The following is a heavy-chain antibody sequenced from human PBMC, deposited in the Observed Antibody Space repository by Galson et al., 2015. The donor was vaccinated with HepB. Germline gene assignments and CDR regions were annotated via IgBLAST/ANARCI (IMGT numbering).Heavy chain of an antibody. J-gene: IGHJ4*02. V-gene: IGHV3-53*01. CDR3: ARDRGYSYGYD. D-gene: IGHD5-18*01. CDR2: IYSGGST. Sequence: SLRLSCAASGFTVSSNYMSWVRQAPGKGLEWVSVIYSGGSTYYADSVKGRFTISRDNSKNTLYLQMNSLRAEDTAVYYCARDRGYSYGYDWGQGTLVTVSS. CDR1: GFTVSSNY.